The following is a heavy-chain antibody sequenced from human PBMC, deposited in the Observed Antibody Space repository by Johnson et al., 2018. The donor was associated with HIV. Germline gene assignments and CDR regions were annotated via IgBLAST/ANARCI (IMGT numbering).Heavy chain of an antibody. J-gene: IGHJ3*02. CDR1: GFTFSSYG. CDR3: AKSTWELRHLDAFDI. CDR2: ISYDGSNK. V-gene: IGHV3-30*18. Sequence: VQLVASGGGVVQPGRSLRLSCAASGFTFSSYGMHWVRQAPGTGLEWVAVISYDGSNKYYADSVKGRFTISRDNSKNTLYLQMNSLRAEDTAVYYCAKSTWELRHLDAFDIWGQGTMVTVSS. D-gene: IGHD1-26*01.